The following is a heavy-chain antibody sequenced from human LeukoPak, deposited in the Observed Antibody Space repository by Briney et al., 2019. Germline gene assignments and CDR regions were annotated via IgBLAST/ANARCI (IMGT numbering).Heavy chain of an antibody. CDR3: TKGYCSGGSCYSLWFDY. D-gene: IGHD2-15*01. Sequence: GRSLRLSCAASGFTFSSYGMHWVRQAPGKGLEWVAVISYDGSNKYYADSVKGRFTISRDNSKNTLYLQMNSLRAEDTAVYYCTKGYCSGGSCYSLWFDYWGQGTLVTVSS. CDR1: GFTFSSYG. CDR2: ISYDGSNK. J-gene: IGHJ4*02. V-gene: IGHV3-30*18.